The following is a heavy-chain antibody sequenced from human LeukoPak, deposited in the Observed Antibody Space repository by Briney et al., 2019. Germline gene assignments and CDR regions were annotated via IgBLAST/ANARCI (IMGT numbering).Heavy chain of an antibody. CDR3: AGAYCGSDCYSGRTFDI. D-gene: IGHD2-21*02. Sequence: GGSLRLSCAASGFTFSSYWMHWVRQAPGKGLVWVSTISGSGASTYYADSVKGRFTISRDNSQNTVYLQMNSLRAEDTAVYYCAGAYCGSDCYSGRTFDIWGQGTMVTVSS. V-gene: IGHV3-23*01. CDR2: ISGSGAST. CDR1: GFTFSSYW. J-gene: IGHJ3*02.